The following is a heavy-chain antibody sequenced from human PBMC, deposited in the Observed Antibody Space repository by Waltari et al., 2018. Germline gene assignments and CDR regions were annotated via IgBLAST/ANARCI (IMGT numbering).Heavy chain of an antibody. J-gene: IGHJ3*02. Sequence: QVQLQESGPGLVKPSQTLSLTCTVSGGSISSGDYYWSWIRQPTGKGLEWIGYIYYSGSTYYNPSLKSRVTISVDTSKNQFSLKLSSVTAADTAVYYCAREGDYGGNSVIAFDIWGQGTMVTVSS. CDR2: IYYSGST. CDR1: GGSISSGDYY. CDR3: AREGDYGGNSVIAFDI. V-gene: IGHV4-30-4*08. D-gene: IGHD4-17*01.